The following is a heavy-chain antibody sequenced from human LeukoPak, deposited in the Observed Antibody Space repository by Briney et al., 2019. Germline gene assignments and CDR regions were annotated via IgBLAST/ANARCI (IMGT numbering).Heavy chain of an antibody. CDR1: GFTVSSNY. CDR2: IYSGGST. V-gene: IGHV3-53*01. J-gene: IGHJ4*02. Sequence: PGGSLRLSCAASGFTVSSNYMSWVRQAPGKGLEWVSVIYSGGSTYYADSVKGRFTISRDNAKNSLYLQMNSLRAEDTAVYYCAADTAMAKGYWGQGTLVTVSS. D-gene: IGHD5-18*01. CDR3: AADTAMAKGY.